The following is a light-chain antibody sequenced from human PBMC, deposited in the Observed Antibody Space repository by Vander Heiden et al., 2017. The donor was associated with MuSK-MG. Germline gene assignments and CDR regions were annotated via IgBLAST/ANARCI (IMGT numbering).Light chain of an antibody. J-gene: IGKJ3*01. CDR2: CAS. CDR3: QQDNSGPLT. V-gene: IGKV3-15*01. Sequence: ETVMTQSPATLSVSPGERATLSCRASQSVSSNLAWFQPKPGQAPRFLIYCASTRATGIPASFSGSGSVTECTRTISSMKSEDFAVDYIQQDNSGPLTCGPGTKVEIK. CDR1: QSVSSN.